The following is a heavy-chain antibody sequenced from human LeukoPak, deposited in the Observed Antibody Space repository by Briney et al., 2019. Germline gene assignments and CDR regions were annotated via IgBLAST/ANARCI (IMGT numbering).Heavy chain of an antibody. D-gene: IGHD4/OR15-4a*01. CDR2: ITGSGDST. CDR3: ARLTSYYFDY. CDR1: GFTFSSNA. V-gene: IGHV3-23*01. J-gene: IGHJ4*02. Sequence: GGSLRLSCAASGFTFSSNAMNWVRQAPGKGLEWVSGITGSGDSTYYADSVKGRFTISRDNAKNTVYLQMNSLRAEDTAMYYCARLTSYYFDYWGQGTLVPVSS.